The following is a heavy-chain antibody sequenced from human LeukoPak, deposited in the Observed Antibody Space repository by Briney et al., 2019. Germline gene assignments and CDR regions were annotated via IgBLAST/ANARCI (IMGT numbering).Heavy chain of an antibody. J-gene: IGHJ5*02. CDR1: GFTFSSYS. Sequence: GGSLRLSCAASGFTFSSYSMNWVRQAPGKGLEWVSSISSSSSYIYYADSEKGRFTISRDNAKNSLYLQMISLRAEDTAVYYCARGPVDYDFWSGPNWFDPWGQGTLVTVSS. CDR2: ISSSSSYI. CDR3: ARGPVDYDFWSGPNWFDP. D-gene: IGHD3-3*01. V-gene: IGHV3-21*01.